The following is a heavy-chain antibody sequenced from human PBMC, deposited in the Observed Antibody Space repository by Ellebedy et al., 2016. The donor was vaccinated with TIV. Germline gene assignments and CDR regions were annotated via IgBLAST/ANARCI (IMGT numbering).Heavy chain of an antibody. CDR1: GYTLTELS. V-gene: IGHV1-24*01. Sequence: AASVKVSCKVSGYTLTELSMHWVRQAPGKGLEWMGGFDPEDGETIYAQKFQGRVTMTEDTSTDTAYMELSSLRSEDTAVYYCATYPPDGYYYGMDVWGQGTTVTVSS. CDR2: FDPEDGET. CDR3: ATYPPDGYYYGMDV. D-gene: IGHD5-24*01. J-gene: IGHJ6*02.